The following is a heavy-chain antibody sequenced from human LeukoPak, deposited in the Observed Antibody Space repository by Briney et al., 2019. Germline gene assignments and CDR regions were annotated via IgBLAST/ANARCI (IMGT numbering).Heavy chain of an antibody. J-gene: IGHJ5*02. D-gene: IGHD3-3*01. CDR2: ISSSGSTI. CDR1: GFTFSDYY. V-gene: IGHV3-11*04. Sequence: PGGSLRLSCAASGFTFSDYYMSWIRQAPGKGLEWVSYISSSGSTIYYADSVKGRFTISRDNAKNSLYLQMNSLRAEDTAVYYCAREGARFLELNWFDPWGQGTLVTVSS. CDR3: AREGARFLELNWFDP.